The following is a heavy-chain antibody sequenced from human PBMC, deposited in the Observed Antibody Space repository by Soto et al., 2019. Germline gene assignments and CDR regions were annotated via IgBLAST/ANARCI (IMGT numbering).Heavy chain of an antibody. Sequence: GGSLRLSCAASGFTFSSYGMHWARQAPGKGLEWVAVISYDGSNKYYADSVKGRFTISRDNSKNTLYLQMNSLRAEDTAVYYCAKDKGELVKGRYYYDSSGYPGAFDIWGQGTMVTVSS. CDR1: GFTFSSYG. J-gene: IGHJ3*02. D-gene: IGHD3-22*01. V-gene: IGHV3-30*18. CDR3: AKDKGELVKGRYYYDSSGYPGAFDI. CDR2: ISYDGSNK.